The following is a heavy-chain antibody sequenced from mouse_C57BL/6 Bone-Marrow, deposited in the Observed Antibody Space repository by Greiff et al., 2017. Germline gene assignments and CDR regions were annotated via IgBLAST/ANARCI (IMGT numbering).Heavy chain of an antibody. V-gene: IGHV5-12*01. CDR1: GFTFSDYY. Sequence: EVQLVESGGGLVQPGGSLKLSCAASGFTFSDYYMYWVRQTPEKRLEWVAYISNGGGSTYYPDTVKGRFTISRDNAKNTLYLQMSRLKSEDTAMYYWARDEMDYWGQGTSVTVSS. CDR3: ARDEMDY. CDR2: ISNGGGST. J-gene: IGHJ4*01.